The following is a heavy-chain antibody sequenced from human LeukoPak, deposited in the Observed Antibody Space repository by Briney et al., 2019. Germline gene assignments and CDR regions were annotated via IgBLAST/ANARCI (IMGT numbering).Heavy chain of an antibody. V-gene: IGHV3-23*01. CDR2: ISGSGGST. J-gene: IGHJ4*02. Sequence: PGGSLRLSCAASGFTFSSYAMSWVRQAPGKGLEWVSAISGSGGSTYYADSVKGRFTISRDNSKNTLYLQMNSLRAEDTAVHYCAKGLVSGSGSPLAPFFDYWGQGTLVTVSS. CDR3: AKGLVSGSGSPLAPFFDY. CDR1: GFTFSSYA. D-gene: IGHD3-10*01.